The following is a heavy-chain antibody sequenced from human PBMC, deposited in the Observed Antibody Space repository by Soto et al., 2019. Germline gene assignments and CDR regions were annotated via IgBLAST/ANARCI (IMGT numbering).Heavy chain of an antibody. CDR1: GFTFSSYA. CDR3: ARGDRGGSGSPASYYYSGLDV. J-gene: IGHJ6*02. D-gene: IGHD3-10*01. V-gene: IGHV3-23*01. CDR2: VSAGGDMT. Sequence: DVQLLESGGDSVQPGGSLRLSCAASGFTFSSYAMSWVRQPPGKGLEWVSSVSAGGDMTYYSDSVKGRFTISRDNSNNALFLQMNSLRAEDTALYYCARGDRGGSGSPASYYYSGLDVWGQGTTVTVSS.